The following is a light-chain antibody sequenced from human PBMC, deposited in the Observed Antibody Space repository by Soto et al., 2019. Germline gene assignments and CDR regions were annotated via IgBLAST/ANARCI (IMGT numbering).Light chain of an antibody. V-gene: IGKV1-5*01. J-gene: IGKJ3*01. CDR3: QKYNSYSFT. CDR1: QSISSW. CDR2: DAS. Sequence: DIQMTQSPSTLSASVGDRVTITCRASQSISSWLAWYQQKPGKAPKLLIYDASSLESGVPSRFSGSGSGTEFTLTINSLQPDDFATYYCQKYNSYSFTFGPGTKVDIK.